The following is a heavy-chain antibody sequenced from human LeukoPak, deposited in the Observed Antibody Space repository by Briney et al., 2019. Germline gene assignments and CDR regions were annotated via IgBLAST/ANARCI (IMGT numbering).Heavy chain of an antibody. CDR2: IKQDGSEK. V-gene: IGHV3-7*04. J-gene: IGHJ5*02. CDR3: AGDIVVVAPDGDHIWFDP. CDR1: GFTFSSYW. Sequence: GGSLRLSCAASGFTFSSYWMSWVRQAPGKGLEWVANIKQDGSEKYYVGSVKGRFTISRDNAKNSLYLQMNSLRAEDTAVYYCAGDIVVVAPDGDHIWFDPWGQGTLVTVSS. D-gene: IGHD2-15*01.